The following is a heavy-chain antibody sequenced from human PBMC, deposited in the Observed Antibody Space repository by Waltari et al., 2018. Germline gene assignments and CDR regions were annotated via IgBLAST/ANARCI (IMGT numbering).Heavy chain of an antibody. D-gene: IGHD3-22*01. J-gene: IGHJ4*02. CDR1: GFTFSSHA. Sequence: EVQLLESGGGLVQPGGSLRLSCSASGFTFSSHAMSWVRQAPGKGAEWVSAISGIGDKTYYADSVTGRFTISRDNSKNTLVLKMTTLRTEDTAVYYCVRELFTTAYADFWGQGTLVTVSS. V-gene: IGHV3-23*01. CDR3: VRELFTTAYADF. CDR2: ISGIGDKT.